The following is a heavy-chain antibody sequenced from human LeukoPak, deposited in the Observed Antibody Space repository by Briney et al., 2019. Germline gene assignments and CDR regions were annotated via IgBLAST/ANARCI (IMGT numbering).Heavy chain of an antibody. J-gene: IGHJ4*02. V-gene: IGHV3-21*01. CDR3: ARSYYDSSGYPNFDY. CDR1: GFTFSNYA. CDR2: ISSSSSYI. D-gene: IGHD3-22*01. Sequence: GGSLRLSCVVSGFTFSNYAVNWVRQAPGKGLGWVSFISSSSSYIYYADSVKGRFTISRDNAKNSLYLQMNSLGAEDTAVYYCARSYYDSSGYPNFDYWGQGTLVTVSS.